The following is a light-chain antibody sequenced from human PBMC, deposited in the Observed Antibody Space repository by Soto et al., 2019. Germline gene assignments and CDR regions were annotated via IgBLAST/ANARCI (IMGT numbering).Light chain of an antibody. Sequence: EVVLTQSPATLSLSPGGRATLSCRASQSIGYYLAWYQQRPGQAPRLLIYGASTRATGIPARFSGSGSGTEFTLTISSLQSEDVGVYYCQQYDNWPPKTFGGGTKVDIK. V-gene: IGKV3-15*01. J-gene: IGKJ4*01. CDR2: GAS. CDR1: QSIGYY. CDR3: QQYDNWPPKT.